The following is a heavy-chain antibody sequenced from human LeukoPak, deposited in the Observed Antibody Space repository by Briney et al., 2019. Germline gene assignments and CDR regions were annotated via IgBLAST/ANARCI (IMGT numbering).Heavy chain of an antibody. D-gene: IGHD1-26*01. V-gene: IGHV3-21*01. CDR2: ITSSSRYI. J-gene: IGHJ5*02. CDR3: ARDRGTYTLTS. CDR1: GFTFTNYN. Sequence: PGGSLRLSCAASGFTFTNYNMNWVRQAPGKGLEWVSSITSSSRYIYYGDPVKGRFTISRDNVKNSLFLQMNSLRAEDTAVYYCARDRGTYTLTSWGQRTLVTVSS.